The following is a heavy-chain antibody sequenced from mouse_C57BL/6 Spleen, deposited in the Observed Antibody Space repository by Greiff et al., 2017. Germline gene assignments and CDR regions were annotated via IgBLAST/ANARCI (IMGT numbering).Heavy chain of an antibody. D-gene: IGHD1-1*01. J-gene: IGHJ4*01. CDR1: GYTFTSYG. Sequence: VQLQESGAELARPGASVKLSCKASGYTFTSYGISWVKQRTGQGLEWIGEIYPRSGNTYYNEKFKGKATLTADKSSSTAYMELRSLTCEDSEVYFCARSDSSSAISYAMDYWGQGTSVTVSA. CDR3: ARSDSSSAISYAMDY. CDR2: IYPRSGNT. V-gene: IGHV1-81*01.